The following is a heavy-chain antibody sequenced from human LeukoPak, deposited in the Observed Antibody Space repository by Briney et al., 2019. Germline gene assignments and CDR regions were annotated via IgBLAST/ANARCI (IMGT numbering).Heavy chain of an antibody. J-gene: IGHJ4*02. CDR2: IYTSGST. CDR1: GGSISSGSYY. V-gene: IGHV4-61*02. CDR3: ARGILAGLDY. D-gene: IGHD3/OR15-3a*01. Sequence: PSETLSLTCTVSGGSISSGSYYWSWIRQPAGKGLEWIGRIYTSGSTNYNPSLESRVTISVDTSKNQFSLKLSSVTAADTAVYYCARGILAGLDYWGQGTLVTVSS.